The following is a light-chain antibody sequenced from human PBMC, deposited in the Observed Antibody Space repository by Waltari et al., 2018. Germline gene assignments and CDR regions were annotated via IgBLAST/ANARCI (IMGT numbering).Light chain of an antibody. CDR3: QKRSNSWT. J-gene: IGKJ1*01. V-gene: IGKV3-11*01. CDR2: ATS. CDR1: QSVNNF. Sequence: ELVLTQSPATLSLSPGERATLSCRASQSVNNFLAWYQQKPGQAPRLLSYATSNSSTGIPARVSGSGSETDYTLTISSLEPEDFAVYYCQKRSNSWTFGQGTKVEIK.